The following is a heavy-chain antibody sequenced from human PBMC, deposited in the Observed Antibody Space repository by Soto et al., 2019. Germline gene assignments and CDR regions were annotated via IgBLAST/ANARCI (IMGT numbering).Heavy chain of an antibody. CDR1: GGSISSSSYY. CDR3: ARHSRGLGYCSSTSCYTPFDY. J-gene: IGHJ4*02. CDR2: IYYSGST. D-gene: IGHD2-2*02. Sequence: SETLSLTCTVSGGSISSSSYYWGWIRQPPGKGLEWIGSIYYSGSTYYNPSLKSRVTISVDTSKNQFSLKLSSVTAADTAVYYCARHSRGLGYCSSTSCYTPFDYWGQGTLVTVSS. V-gene: IGHV4-39*01.